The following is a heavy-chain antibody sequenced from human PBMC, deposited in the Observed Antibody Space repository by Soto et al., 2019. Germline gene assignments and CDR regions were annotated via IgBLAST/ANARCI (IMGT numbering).Heavy chain of an antibody. D-gene: IGHD2-15*01. CDR2: LKSEADGGTT. CDR3: TTGSGGSVLDY. Sequence: PGGSLRLSCAAPGFTFNNAWMHRVRQAPGKGLEWVGRLKSEADGGTTEYAAPVKGRFTISRDDSENTLYLQMNSLKTEDTAVYYCTTGSGGSVLDYWGQGTLVTVSS. CDR1: GFTFNNAW. V-gene: IGHV3-15*07. J-gene: IGHJ4*02.